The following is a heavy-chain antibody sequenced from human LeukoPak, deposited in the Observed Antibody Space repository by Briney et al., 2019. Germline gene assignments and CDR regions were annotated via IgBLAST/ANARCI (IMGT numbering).Heavy chain of an antibody. CDR1: GDSVSSNSAA. CDR3: ARGLGSSWSPYYYYGMDV. D-gene: IGHD6-13*01. CDR2: TYYRSKWYN. V-gene: IGHV6-1*01. Sequence: SQTLSLTCAISGDSVSSNSAAWNWIRQSPSRGLEWLGRTYYRSKWYNDYAVSVKSRITINPGTSKNQFSLQLDSVTPEDTAVYYCARGLGSSWSPYYYYGMDVWGQGTTVTVSS. J-gene: IGHJ6*02.